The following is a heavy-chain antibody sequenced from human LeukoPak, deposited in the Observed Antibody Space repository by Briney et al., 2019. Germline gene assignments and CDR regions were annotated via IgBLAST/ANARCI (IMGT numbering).Heavy chain of an antibody. Sequence: SETLSLTCAVYGGSFSGYYWSWIRQPPGKGLEWIGEMNHSGSTNYNPSLKSRVTISVDTSKNQFSLKLSSVTAADTAVYYCARQYSNNWYDDRGWFDPWGQGTLVTVSS. J-gene: IGHJ5*02. CDR3: ARQYSNNWYDDRGWFDP. D-gene: IGHD6-13*01. V-gene: IGHV4-34*01. CDR2: MNHSGST. CDR1: GGSFSGYY.